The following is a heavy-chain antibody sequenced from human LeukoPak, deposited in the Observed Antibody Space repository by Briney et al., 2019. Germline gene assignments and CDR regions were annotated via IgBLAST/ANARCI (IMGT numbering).Heavy chain of an antibody. J-gene: IGHJ4*02. CDR2: ISSSGSTI. D-gene: IGHD6-13*01. Sequence: GGSLRLSCAASGFTFGSYEMNWVRQAPGKGLEWVSYISSSGSTIYYADSVKGRFTISRDNAKNSLYLQMNSLRAEDTAVYYCARDSSWLGHWGQGTLATVSS. V-gene: IGHV3-48*03. CDR1: GFTFGSYE. CDR3: ARDSSWLGH.